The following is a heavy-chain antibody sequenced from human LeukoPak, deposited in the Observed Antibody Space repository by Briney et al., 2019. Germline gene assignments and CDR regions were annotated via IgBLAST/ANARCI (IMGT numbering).Heavy chain of an antibody. D-gene: IGHD2-2*01. J-gene: IGHJ4*02. CDR3: ARAGRTSTGVFDN. CDR1: NYIFASYG. Sequence: ASVKVSCKTSNYIFASYGISWLRQAPGQGLEWMGWISTYNGDTKFAQNLQGRPTVTTDTSTRTVYMELRSLRSDDTAVYYCARAGRTSTGVFDNWGQGTLVTVSS. CDR2: ISTYNGDT. V-gene: IGHV1-18*04.